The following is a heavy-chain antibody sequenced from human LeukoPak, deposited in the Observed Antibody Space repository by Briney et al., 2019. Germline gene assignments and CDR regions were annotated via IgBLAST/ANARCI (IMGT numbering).Heavy chain of an antibody. D-gene: IGHD2-2*01. CDR2: INPNSGGT. CDR3: ARGSCSSTTCHDFDY. CDR1: GYTFTGYY. Sequence: ASVKVSCKASGYTFTGYYMHWVRQAPGQGLEWMGWINPNSGGTNYAQKFQGRVTMTRDTSISTAYMELSRLRSDDTAVYYCARGSCSSTTCHDFDYWGQGTLVTVSS. V-gene: IGHV1-2*02. J-gene: IGHJ4*02.